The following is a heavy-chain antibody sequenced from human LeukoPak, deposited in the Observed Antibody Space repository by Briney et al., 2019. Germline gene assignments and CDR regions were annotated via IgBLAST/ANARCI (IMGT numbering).Heavy chain of an antibody. Sequence: SETLSLTCTVSGVSISNYYWSWIRQPPGKALEWIGYIYYTGTTKYNPSLKSRATISLDTSKNQFSLKLTSVTAADTALFFCARGYDIDVWGQGTTVTVSS. CDR1: GVSISNYY. V-gene: IGHV4-59*01. CDR3: ARGYDIDV. CDR2: IYYTGTT. J-gene: IGHJ6*02.